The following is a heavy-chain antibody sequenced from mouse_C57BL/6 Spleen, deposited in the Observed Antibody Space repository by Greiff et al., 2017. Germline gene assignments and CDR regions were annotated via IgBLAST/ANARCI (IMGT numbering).Heavy chain of an antibody. CDR2: IYPGSGST. CDR3: ARSSTMVTTSVAE. CDR1: GYNFTSDW. V-gene: IGHV1-55*01. Sequence: QVQLQQPGAELVKPGASVKMSCKASGYNFTSDWITWVKQRPGQGLEWIGDIYPGSGSTNYNEKFKSKATLTVDTSSSTAYMQLSSLTAEDSAVEYCARSSTMVTTSVAEWGQGTLVTVSA. J-gene: IGHJ3*01. D-gene: IGHD2-2*01.